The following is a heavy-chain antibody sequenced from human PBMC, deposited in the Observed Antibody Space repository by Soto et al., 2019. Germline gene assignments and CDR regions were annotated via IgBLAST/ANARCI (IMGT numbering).Heavy chain of an antibody. CDR3: ARESPYYYDSSGYYSRTYFDY. V-gene: IGHV1-69*13. J-gene: IGHJ4*02. CDR2: IIPIFGTA. CDR1: GGTFSIYA. D-gene: IGHD3-22*01. Sequence: SVKVSCKASGGTFSIYAISCVLQSPLQWLDWMGGIIPIFGTANYAQKFQGRVTITADESTSTAYMELSSLRSEDTAVYYCARESPYYYDSSGYYSRTYFDYWGQGTLVTVSS.